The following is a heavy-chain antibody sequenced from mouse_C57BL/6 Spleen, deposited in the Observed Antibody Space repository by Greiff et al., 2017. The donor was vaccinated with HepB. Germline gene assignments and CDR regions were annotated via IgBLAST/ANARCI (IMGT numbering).Heavy chain of an antibody. D-gene: IGHD2-5*01. CDR3: GRRNYSKGDYFDY. V-gene: IGHV1-64*01. Sequence: VQLQQPGAELVKPGASVKLSCKASGYTFTSYWMHWVKQRPGQGLEWIGMIYPNSGSTNYNEKFKSKATLTVDKSSSTAYMQLSSLTSEDSAVYYCGRRNYSKGDYFDYWGQGTTLTVSS. CDR2: IYPNSGST. CDR1: GYTFTSYW. J-gene: IGHJ2*01.